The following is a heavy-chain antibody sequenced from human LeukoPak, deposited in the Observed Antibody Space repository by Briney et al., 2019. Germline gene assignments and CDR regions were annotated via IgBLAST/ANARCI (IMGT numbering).Heavy chain of an antibody. D-gene: IGHD3-3*01. CDR3: ARGRYDFWSGPNVFDY. V-gene: IGHV4-34*01. J-gene: IGHJ4*02. CDR2: INHSGST. Sequence: SETPSLTCAVYGGSFSGYYWSWIRQPPGKGLEWIGEINHSGSTNYNPSLKSRVTISVDTSKNQFSLKLSSVTAADTAVYYCARGRYDFWSGPNVFDYWGQGTLVTVSS. CDR1: GGSFSGYY.